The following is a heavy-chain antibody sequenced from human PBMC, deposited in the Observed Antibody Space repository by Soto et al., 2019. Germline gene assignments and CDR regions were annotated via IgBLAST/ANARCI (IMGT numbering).Heavy chain of an antibody. D-gene: IGHD3-22*01. V-gene: IGHV4-30-4*01. Sequence: PSETLSLTCTVSGGSISSGDYYWSWIRQPPGKGLEWIGYIYYSGSTYYNPSLKSRVTISVDTSKNQFSLKLSSVTAADTAVYYCARVSADFTSGYYDSSGYYYYFDYWGQGTLVTVSS. CDR2: IYYSGST. CDR1: GGSISSGDYY. CDR3: ARVSADFTSGYYDSSGYYYYFDY. J-gene: IGHJ4*02.